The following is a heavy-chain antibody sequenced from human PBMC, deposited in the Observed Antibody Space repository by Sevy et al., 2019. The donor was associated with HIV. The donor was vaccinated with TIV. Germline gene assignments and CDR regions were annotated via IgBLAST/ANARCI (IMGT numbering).Heavy chain of an antibody. Sequence: GGYLRLSCAASGFTFDDYAMHWVRQAPGKGLEWVSGISWNSGSIGYTDSVKGRFTISRDNAKNSLCLQMNSLRAEDTALYYCAKSGSLYYDILTGHYYFDYWGQGTLVTVSS. CDR3: AKSGSLYYDILTGHYYFDY. V-gene: IGHV3-9*01. CDR2: ISWNSGSI. J-gene: IGHJ4*02. CDR1: GFTFDDYA. D-gene: IGHD3-9*01.